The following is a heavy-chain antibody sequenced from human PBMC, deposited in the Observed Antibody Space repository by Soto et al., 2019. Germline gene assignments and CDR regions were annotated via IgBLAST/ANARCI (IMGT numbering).Heavy chain of an antibody. Sequence: ASVKVSCKASGYTFTSYGISWVRQAPGQGLEWMGWISAHNGNTNYAQNLQGRVTMTTDTSTGTAYMELRSLRSDDTAVYYCTRDSVLWSIDYWGQGTLVTVSS. J-gene: IGHJ4*02. V-gene: IGHV1-18*04. D-gene: IGHD5-18*01. CDR2: ISAHNGNT. CDR3: TRDSVLWSIDY. CDR1: GYTFTSYG.